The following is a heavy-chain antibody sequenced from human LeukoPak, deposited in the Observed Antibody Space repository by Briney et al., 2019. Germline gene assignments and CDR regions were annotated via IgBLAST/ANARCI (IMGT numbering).Heavy chain of an antibody. CDR2: IIPIFGTA. CDR1: GYTFTGYY. J-gene: IGHJ4*02. D-gene: IGHD2-15*01. Sequence: SVKVSCKASGYTFTGYYIHWVRQAPGQGLEWMGGIIPIFGTANYAQKFQGRVTITADESTSTAYMELSSLRSEDTAVYYCARGYSSGGSCSDWGQGTLVSVSS. V-gene: IGHV1-69*13. CDR3: ARGYSSGGSCSD.